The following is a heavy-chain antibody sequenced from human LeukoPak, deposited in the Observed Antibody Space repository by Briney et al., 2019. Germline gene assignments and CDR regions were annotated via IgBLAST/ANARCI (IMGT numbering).Heavy chain of an antibody. CDR3: AKDDLVTMVRRKYIGAFDI. Sequence: PGGSLRLSCAASGCTFSSYGMHWVRQAPGKGLEWVAFIRYDGSNKYYADSVKGRFTISRDNSKNTLYLQMNSLRAEDTAVYYCAKDDLVTMVRRKYIGAFDIWGQGTMVTVSS. CDR2: IRYDGSNK. V-gene: IGHV3-30*02. D-gene: IGHD3-10*01. CDR1: GCTFSSYG. J-gene: IGHJ3*02.